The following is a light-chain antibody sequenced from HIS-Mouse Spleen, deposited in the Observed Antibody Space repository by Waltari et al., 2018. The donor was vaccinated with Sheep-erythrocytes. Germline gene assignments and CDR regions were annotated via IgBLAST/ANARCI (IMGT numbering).Light chain of an antibody. V-gene: IGLV2-23*01. CDR3: AAWDDSLNGVV. Sequence: QSALTQPASVSGSPGQSLTISCPGTRSDVGSYNLVSWYQQHPGKAPKLMIYEGSTRPSGVSNRFSGSKSGNTASLTISGLQAEDEADYYCAAWDDSLNGVVFGGGTKLTVL. CDR2: EGS. CDR1: RSDVGSYNL. J-gene: IGLJ2*01.